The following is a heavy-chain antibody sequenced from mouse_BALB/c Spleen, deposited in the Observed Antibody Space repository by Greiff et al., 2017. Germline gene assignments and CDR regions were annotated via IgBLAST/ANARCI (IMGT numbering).Heavy chain of an antibody. CDR2: IDPANGNT. CDR3: ARTHYGSRDYYAMDY. J-gene: IGHJ4*01. Sequence: VQLQQSGAELVKPGASVKLSCTASGFNIKDTYMHWVKQRPEQGLEWIGRIDPANGNTKYDPKFQGKATITADTSSNTAYLQLSSLTSEDTAVYYCARTHYGSRDYYAMDYWGQGTSVTVSS. V-gene: IGHV14-3*02. D-gene: IGHD1-1*01. CDR1: GFNIKDTY.